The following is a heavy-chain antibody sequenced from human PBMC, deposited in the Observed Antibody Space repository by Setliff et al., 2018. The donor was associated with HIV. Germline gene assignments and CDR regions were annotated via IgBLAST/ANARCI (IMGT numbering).Heavy chain of an antibody. Sequence: GGSLRLSCAASGFTFYNAWMTWVRQAPGKGLEWVGFIRSKTYGGTTEYAASVKGRFTISRDDSKSIAYLQMNSLKTEDTGVYYCATDRDGWYNPHLYSWGQGTLVTVSS. CDR2: IRSKTYGGTT. J-gene: IGHJ4*02. CDR1: GFTFYNAW. CDR3: ATDRDGWYNPHLYS. D-gene: IGHD6-19*01. V-gene: IGHV3-49*04.